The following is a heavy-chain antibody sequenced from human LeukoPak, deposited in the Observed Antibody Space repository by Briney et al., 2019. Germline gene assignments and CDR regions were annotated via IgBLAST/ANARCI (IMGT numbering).Heavy chain of an antibody. CDR2: ISGSGGST. J-gene: IGHJ4*02. CDR3: AKDPVSSSSWYLDY. Sequence: PGGSLRLSCAASGFTFSSYAISWVRQAPGKGLEWVSAISGSGGSTYYADSVKGRFTISRDNSKNTLYLQMNSLRAEDTAVYYCAKDPVSSSSWYLDYWGQGTLVTVSS. CDR1: GFTFSSYA. D-gene: IGHD6-13*01. V-gene: IGHV3-23*01.